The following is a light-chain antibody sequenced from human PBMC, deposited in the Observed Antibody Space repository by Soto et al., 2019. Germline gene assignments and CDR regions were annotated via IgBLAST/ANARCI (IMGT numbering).Light chain of an antibody. V-gene: IGLV1-40*01. Sequence: QSVLTQPPSVSGAPGQRVTISCTGSSSNIGAGYDVHWYQQLPGTAPILLIYGNSNRPSGVPDRFSGSKSGTSASLAITGLQAEDEADYYCQSYDSSLSGSGVVFGGGTKLTVL. CDR3: QSYDSSLSGSGVV. CDR2: GNS. J-gene: IGLJ2*01. CDR1: SSNIGAGYD.